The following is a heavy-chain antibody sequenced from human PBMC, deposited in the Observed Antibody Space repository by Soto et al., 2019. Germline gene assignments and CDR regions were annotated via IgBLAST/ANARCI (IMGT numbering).Heavy chain of an antibody. CDR3: ARDGGRHSGGIDY. CDR2: IIPIFGTA. J-gene: IGHJ4*02. CDR1: GGTFSSYS. V-gene: IGHV1-69*01. D-gene: IGHD1-26*01. Sequence: QVQLVQSGAEVKKPGSSVKVSCKASGGTFSSYSINWVRQAPGQGVEWMGEIIPIFGTAHYAQKFQGRVTITAAESTSTAYLELSSLRSEDTAVYYCARDGGRHSGGIDYWGQGTLVTVSS.